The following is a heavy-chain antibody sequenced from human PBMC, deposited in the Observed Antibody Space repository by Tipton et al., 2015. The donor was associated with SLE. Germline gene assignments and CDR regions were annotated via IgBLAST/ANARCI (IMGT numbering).Heavy chain of an antibody. D-gene: IGHD1-26*01. CDR1: GGSISSGDYY. CDR3: ARYGTYDGSRYFQH. Sequence: TLSLTCTVSGGSISSGDYYWSCCRQPPGKGLEWIGYIYYSGSTKYNPSFKSRVTISVDTSKSQFSLKLSSVTAADTAVYYCARYGTYDGSRYFQHWGQGTLVTVSS. V-gene: IGHV4-61*08. CDR2: IYYSGST. J-gene: IGHJ1*01.